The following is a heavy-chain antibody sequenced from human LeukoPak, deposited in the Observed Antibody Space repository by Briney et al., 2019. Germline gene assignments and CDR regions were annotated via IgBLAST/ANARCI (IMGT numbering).Heavy chain of an antibody. J-gene: IGHJ3*02. Sequence: GAAVKVSCMASRYTFTSFDLNWVRQAPGQGLEWMGWMDPNSGNTGYAQRFQRRVTMTRHTYITTAYMELSSLRFEDTAVYYCATRSSSWRAFDIWGQGTMVTVSS. CDR1: RYTFTSFD. D-gene: IGHD6-13*01. CDR2: MDPNSGNT. V-gene: IGHV1-8*01. CDR3: ATRSSSWRAFDI.